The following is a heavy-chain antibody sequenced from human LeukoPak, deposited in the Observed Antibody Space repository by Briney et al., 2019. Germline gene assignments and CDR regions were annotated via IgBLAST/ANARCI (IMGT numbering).Heavy chain of an antibody. CDR1: VDTFGSYA. D-gene: IGHD3-9*01. J-gene: IGHJ4*02. Sequence: SSLKVSRKAPVDTFGSYAICWVRQAHGQALEWMGRTISTLSIARYAQKFKGTLTITADTATSTAYTQPTTVKSDDTAVYYCASQFLLPFDYWGRGTLVTVSS. CDR3: ASQFLLPFDY. CDR2: TISTLSIA. V-gene: IGHV1-69*04.